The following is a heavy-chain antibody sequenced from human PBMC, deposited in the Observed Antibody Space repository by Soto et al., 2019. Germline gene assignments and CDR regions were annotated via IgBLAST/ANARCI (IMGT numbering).Heavy chain of an antibody. J-gene: IGHJ4*02. Sequence: SVTLSLTCTVSGGSISSYYWSWIRQPAGKGLEWLGRIYTSGSTNYNPSLKSRITMSVDTSKNQFSLKLSSVTAADTAVYYCARDRGRDFWSGYSIFDYWGQGTLVTVSS. CDR1: GGSISSYY. CDR2: IYTSGST. V-gene: IGHV4-4*07. CDR3: ARDRGRDFWSGYSIFDY. D-gene: IGHD3-3*01.